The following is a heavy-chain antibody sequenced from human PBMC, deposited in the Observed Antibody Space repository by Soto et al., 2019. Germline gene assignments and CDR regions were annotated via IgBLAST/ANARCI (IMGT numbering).Heavy chain of an antibody. CDR2: IIPIFGTA. V-gene: IGHV1-69*06. CDR1: GGTFSSYA. J-gene: IGHJ6*02. CDR3: AREWFEYYYYYGMDV. D-gene: IGHD3-10*01. Sequence: SVKVSCKASGGTFSSYAISWVRQAPGQGLEWMGGIIPIFGTANYAQKFQGRVTITADKSTSTAYMELSSLRSEGTAVYYCAREWFEYYYYYGMDVWGQGTTVTVSS.